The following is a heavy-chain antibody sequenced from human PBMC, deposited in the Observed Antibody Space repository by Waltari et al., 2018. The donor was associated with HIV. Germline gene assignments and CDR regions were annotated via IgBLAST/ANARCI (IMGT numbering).Heavy chain of an antibody. J-gene: IGHJ4*02. D-gene: IGHD3-16*01. CDR1: GGSVGSSSTY. CDR2: INYSGKS. V-gene: IGHV4-39*07. Sequence: QLQLQESGPGLVKPSEPLSLTCTVSGGSVGSSSTYWGWIRQPPGKGLEWIGRINYSGKSYYNPSLKSRVTISVDTSRTHLSLNMGSVTAADTAVYYCSPYYYISSRHYFDSWGQGTMVTVSS. CDR3: SPYYYISSRHYFDS.